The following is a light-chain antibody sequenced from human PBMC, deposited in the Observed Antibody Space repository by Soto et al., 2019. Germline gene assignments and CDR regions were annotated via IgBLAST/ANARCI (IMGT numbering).Light chain of an antibody. CDR3: QSFDSSLTVWV. Sequence: QSVLTQPPSVSGAPGQRVTISCTGSSSNIGAGYDVQWYQQLPGTVPKLLIYASNNRPSGVPDRVSGSKSDTSASLAITGLQAEDEADYYCQSFDSSLTVWVFGGGTKLTVL. J-gene: IGLJ3*02. CDR2: ASN. V-gene: IGLV1-40*01. CDR1: SSNIGAGYD.